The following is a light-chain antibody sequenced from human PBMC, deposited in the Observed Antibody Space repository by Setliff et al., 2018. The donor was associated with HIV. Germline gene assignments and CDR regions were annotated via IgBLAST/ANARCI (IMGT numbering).Light chain of an antibody. CDR2: SNN. Sequence: QSVLTQPPSASGTPGQRITISCSGSSSNIGSNIVYWYQQFPETAPKLLIDSNNQWPSGVPDRFSGSKSDTSASLAISGLQFEDEADYFCASWDDTLNGWVFSGGTKVTVL. V-gene: IGLV1-44*01. J-gene: IGLJ3*02. CDR3: ASWDDTLNGWV. CDR1: SSNIGSNI.